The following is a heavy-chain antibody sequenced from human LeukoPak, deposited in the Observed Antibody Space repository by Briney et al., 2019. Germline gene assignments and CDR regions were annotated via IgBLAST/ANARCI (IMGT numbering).Heavy chain of an antibody. CDR3: AKVLLPQVSTTYLDC. CDR2: ITDSGGTT. V-gene: IGHV3-23*01. CDR1: GYKFNSYA. D-gene: IGHD5/OR15-5a*01. J-gene: IGHJ4*02. Sequence: VQPGASLRLSCAASGYKFNSYAMVWVRQAPGKGLEWVSGITDSGGTTYYADSVKGRFTISRDNSKSTLYLQMNSLRAEDTAIYYCAKVLLPQVSTTYLDCWGQGTLVTVSP.